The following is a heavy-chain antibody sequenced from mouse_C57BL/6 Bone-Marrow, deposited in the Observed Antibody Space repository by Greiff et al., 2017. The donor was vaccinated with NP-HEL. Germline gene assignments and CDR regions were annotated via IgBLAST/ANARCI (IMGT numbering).Heavy chain of an antibody. CDR2: IYPSDSET. J-gene: IGHJ4*01. Sequence: QVQLKQPGAELVRPGSSVKLSCKASGYTFTSYWMDWVKQRPGQGLEWIGNIYPSDSETHYNQKFKDKATVTVDKSSSTAYMQLSSLTSEDSACYYCATGQFITTAQDAMDYWGQGTSVTVSS. CDR1: GYTFTSYW. D-gene: IGHD1-1*01. V-gene: IGHV1-61*01. CDR3: ATGQFITTAQDAMDY.